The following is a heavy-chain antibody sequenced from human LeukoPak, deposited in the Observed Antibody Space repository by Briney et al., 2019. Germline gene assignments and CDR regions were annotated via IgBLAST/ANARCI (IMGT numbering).Heavy chain of an antibody. CDR3: AREAGRVVGAINYYYGMDV. D-gene: IGHD1-26*01. Sequence: SQTLSLTCTVSGGSISSGDYYWSWIRQPPGKGLEWIGYIYYSGSTNYNPSLKSRVTISVDTSKNQFSLKLSSVTAADTAVYYCAREAGRVVGAINYYYGMDVWGQGTTVTVSS. V-gene: IGHV4-61*08. CDR1: GGSISSGDYY. CDR2: IYYSGST. J-gene: IGHJ6*02.